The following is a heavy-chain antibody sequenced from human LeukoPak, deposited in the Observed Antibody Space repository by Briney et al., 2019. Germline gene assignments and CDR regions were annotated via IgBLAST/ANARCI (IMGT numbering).Heavy chain of an antibody. D-gene: IGHD3-10*01. CDR1: GVSISSGDYY. CDR3: ARVRPYGGSGSYAFGY. Sequence: SETLSLTCTVSGVSISSGDYYWSWIRQPPGKGLEWIGYIFYSGNTYYNPSLKSRVTISVDTSKNHLSLKLSSVTAADTAVYYCARVRPYGGSGSYAFGYWGQGTLVTVSS. CDR2: IFYSGNT. V-gene: IGHV4-30-4*01. J-gene: IGHJ4*02.